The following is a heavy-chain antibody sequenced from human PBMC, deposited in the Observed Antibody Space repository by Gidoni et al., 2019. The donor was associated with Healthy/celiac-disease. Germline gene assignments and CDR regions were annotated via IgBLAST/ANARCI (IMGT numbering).Heavy chain of an antibody. CDR2: INAGNGNT. Sequence: QVQLVQSGAEVKKPGASVKVSCKASGYTFTSYAMHWVRQAPGQRLEWMGWINAGNGNTKYSQKFQGRVTITRDTSASTAYMELSSLRSEDTAVYYCARDGYVTVTTWAYYFDYWGQGTLVTVSS. J-gene: IGHJ4*02. V-gene: IGHV1-3*01. D-gene: IGHD4-4*01. CDR3: ARDGYVTVTTWAYYFDY. CDR1: GYTFTSYA.